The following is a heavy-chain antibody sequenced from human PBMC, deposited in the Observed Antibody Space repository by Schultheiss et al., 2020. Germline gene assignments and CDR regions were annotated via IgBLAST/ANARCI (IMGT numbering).Heavy chain of an antibody. CDR2: IYYSGST. V-gene: IGHV4-31*03. CDR1: GGSISSVDYY. D-gene: IGHD4-17*01. CDR3: ARHGDYGDYAEPYYYGMDV. J-gene: IGHJ6*02. Sequence: SQTLSLTCSVSGGSISSVDYYWSWIRQLPGKGLEWVGYIYYSGSTYYNPSLKSRVTISVDTSKNQFSLKLSSVTAADTAVYYCARHGDYGDYAEPYYYGMDVWGQGTTVNVSS.